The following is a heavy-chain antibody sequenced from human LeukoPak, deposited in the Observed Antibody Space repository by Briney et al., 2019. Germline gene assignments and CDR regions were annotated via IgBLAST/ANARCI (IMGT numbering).Heavy chain of an antibody. CDR3: ARDFYYYDSSGYYYDY. CDR1: GYTFTSYG. D-gene: IGHD3-22*01. Sequence: ASVTVSCTVSGYTFTSYGISWVRHGPGPGLEWMGWISAYNGNTNYAQTFQGRVIMTTDTSTSTAYMQLRSLRSDDTAVYYCARDFYYYDSSGYYYDYWGQGTLVTVSS. V-gene: IGHV1-18*01. J-gene: IGHJ4*02. CDR2: ISAYNGNT.